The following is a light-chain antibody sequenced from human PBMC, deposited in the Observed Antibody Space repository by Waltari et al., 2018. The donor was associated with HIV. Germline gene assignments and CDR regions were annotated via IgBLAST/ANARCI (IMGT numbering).Light chain of an antibody. Sequence: SYEVTQPPSVSVSPGQTASITCSGDTLGDKHACWYQQKPGQSPVLVIYKDRKRPSGIPERFSGSNSGNTATLTISGTQAMDEADYYCQAWDSSTVVFGGGTKLTVL. CDR2: KDR. V-gene: IGLV3-1*01. CDR1: TLGDKH. CDR3: QAWDSSTVV. J-gene: IGLJ2*01.